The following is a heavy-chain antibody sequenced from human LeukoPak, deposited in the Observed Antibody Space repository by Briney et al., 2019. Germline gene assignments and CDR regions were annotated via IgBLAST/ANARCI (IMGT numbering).Heavy chain of an antibody. Sequence: GGSLRLSCQASGFIFTDYAMSWVRQAPGKGLEWVSSINNGGGGTFFADSVKGRFTISRDDSRGMVYLQMNSLSAEDTAVYYCARSGLATCHYWGQGTLVTISS. D-gene: IGHD3-10*01. CDR3: ARSGLATCHY. CDR1: GFIFTDYA. J-gene: IGHJ4*02. V-gene: IGHV3-23*01. CDR2: INNGGGGT.